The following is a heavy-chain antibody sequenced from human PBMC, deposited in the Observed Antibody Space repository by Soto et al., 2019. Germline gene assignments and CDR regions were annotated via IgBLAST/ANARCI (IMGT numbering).Heavy chain of an antibody. CDR2: IYTSGST. D-gene: IGHD6-19*01. Sequence: QVQLQESGPGLVKPSETLSLTCTVSGGSISSYYWSWIRQPAGKGLEWIGRIYTSGSTNYNPSLKSRVTMSVDTSKNQFSLKLSSVTAADTAVYYCARDLHKWLVLWFDPWGQGTLVTVSS. CDR3: ARDLHKWLVLWFDP. J-gene: IGHJ5*02. V-gene: IGHV4-4*07. CDR1: GGSISSYY.